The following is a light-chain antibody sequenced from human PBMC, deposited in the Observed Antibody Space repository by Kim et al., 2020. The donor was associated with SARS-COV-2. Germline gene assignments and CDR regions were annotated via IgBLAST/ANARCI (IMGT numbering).Light chain of an antibody. V-gene: IGLV1-40*01. J-gene: IGLJ1*01. Sequence: VTITCTGSSSNIGAGYDVLWYQQLPGTAPKLLIYGNSNRPSGVPDRFSGSKSGTSAALAITGLQAEDEADYYCQSYDSSLSGSWVFGTGTKVTVL. CDR3: QSYDSSLSGSWV. CDR1: SSNIGAGYD. CDR2: GNS.